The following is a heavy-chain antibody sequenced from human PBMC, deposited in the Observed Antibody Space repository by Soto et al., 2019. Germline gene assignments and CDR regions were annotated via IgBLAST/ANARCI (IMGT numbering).Heavy chain of an antibody. J-gene: IGHJ6*02. D-gene: IGHD3-16*01. CDR3: ARHYGCTRNQCYGMDV. CDR1: GYTFHNYW. CDR2: IDPGDSYT. V-gene: IGHV5-10-1*01. Sequence: SGESLKISCKASGYTFHNYWISWVRQMPGKGLEWLGNIDPGDSYTNYNPSFKGHVTISTDKSINAAFLQWSSLRASDTAIYYCARHYGCTRNQCYGMDVWGQGTTVTVSS.